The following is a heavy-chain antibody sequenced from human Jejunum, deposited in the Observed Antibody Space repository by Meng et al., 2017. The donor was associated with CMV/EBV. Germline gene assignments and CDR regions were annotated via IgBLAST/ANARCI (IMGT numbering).Heavy chain of an antibody. CDR3: ARGVRMGSTREYSFDF. CDR2: INPNSGGT. V-gene: IGHV1-2*04. J-gene: IGHJ4*02. Sequence: QVQLVQSGAEVKKPGASVKVSCKASGYTFTGYYMHWVRQAPGQGLEWMGWINPNSGGTNYAQKFQGWVTMTRDTSISTAYMELSRLRSDDTAVYFCARGVRMGSTREYSFDFWGQGTLVTVAS. D-gene: IGHD2/OR15-2a*01. CDR1: GYTFTGYY.